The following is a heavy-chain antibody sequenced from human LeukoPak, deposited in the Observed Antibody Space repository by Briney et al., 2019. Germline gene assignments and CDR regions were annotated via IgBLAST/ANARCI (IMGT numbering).Heavy chain of an antibody. V-gene: IGHV1-69*04. J-gene: IGHJ4*02. CDR3: AKSTYYYDSSGYYPEDY. Sequence: ASVKVSCKASGGTFSSYAISWVRQAPGQGLEWVGRIIPILGIANYAQKFQGRVTITADKSTSTAYMELSSLRSEDTAVYYCAKSTYYYDSSGYYPEDYWGQGTLVTVSS. D-gene: IGHD3-22*01. CDR2: IIPILGIA. CDR1: GGTFSSYA.